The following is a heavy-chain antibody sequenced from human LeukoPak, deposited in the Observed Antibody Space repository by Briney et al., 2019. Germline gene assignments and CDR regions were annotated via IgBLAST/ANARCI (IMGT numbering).Heavy chain of an antibody. CDR2: IYHSGST. Sequence: SETLSLTCTVSGGSISSSNWWSWVRQPPGKGLEWIGQIYHSGSTNYNPSLKSRVAISVDKSKNQFSLNLISVTAADTAVYYCARAGQGYCTSASCYLSLDYWGQGTLVTVSS. D-gene: IGHD2-2*01. V-gene: IGHV4-4*02. CDR1: GGSISSSNW. CDR3: ARAGQGYCTSASCYLSLDY. J-gene: IGHJ4*02.